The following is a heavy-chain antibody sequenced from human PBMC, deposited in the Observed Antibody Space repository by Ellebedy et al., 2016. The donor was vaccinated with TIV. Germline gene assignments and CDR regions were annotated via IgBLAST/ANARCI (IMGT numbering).Heavy chain of an antibody. D-gene: IGHD1-26*01. V-gene: IGHV3-74*01. Sequence: GGSLRLXCEASGFTFSNYWMHWVRQAPGKGLTWVGRINTLGTTTTYADSVKGRFTISRDNTNNSLYLQMTSLTTEDTALYYCTKLVSWDDGFDIWGQGTMVTVSS. CDR3: TKLVSWDDGFDI. CDR2: INTLGTTT. CDR1: GFTFSNYW. J-gene: IGHJ3*02.